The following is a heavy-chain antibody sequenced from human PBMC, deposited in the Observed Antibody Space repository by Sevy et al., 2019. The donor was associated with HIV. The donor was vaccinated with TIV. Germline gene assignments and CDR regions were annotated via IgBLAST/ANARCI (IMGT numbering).Heavy chain of an antibody. CDR3: ARDAARVIVPTAGFDS. J-gene: IGHJ5*01. D-gene: IGHD1-1*01. CDR1: GFTFRSFS. CDR2: IWYDGRTE. Sequence: GGSLRLSCVASGFTFRSFSMHWVRQAPGKGLEWVAAIWYDGRTERYADSVQGRFTISRDNSKKTLYMQMNSLRDEDTAIYYCARDAARVIVPTAGFDSWGQGTLVTVSS. V-gene: IGHV3-33*01.